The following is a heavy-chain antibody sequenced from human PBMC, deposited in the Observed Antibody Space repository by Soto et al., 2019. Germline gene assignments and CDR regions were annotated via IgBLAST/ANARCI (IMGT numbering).Heavy chain of an antibody. CDR2: IYYSGST. CDR3: ARQVPAAIRLGWFDP. D-gene: IGHD2-2*02. CDR1: GGSISRSTYY. J-gene: IGHJ5*02. V-gene: IGHV4-39*01. Sequence: SQTLSLPGTVSGGSISRSTYYWGWIRQPPGKGLEWIGRIYYSGSTYYRPSLKSRVTISVDTSKHQFSLKLSSVTAADTAVYYCARQVPAAIRLGWFDPWGQGTLVTVSS.